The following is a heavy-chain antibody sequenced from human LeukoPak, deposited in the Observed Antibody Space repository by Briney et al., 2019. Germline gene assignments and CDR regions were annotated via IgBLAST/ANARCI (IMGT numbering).Heavy chain of an antibody. V-gene: IGHV3-23*01. CDR1: GFTFRTYG. D-gene: IGHD7-27*01. J-gene: IGHJ2*01. Sequence: GGSLRLSCQASGFTFRTYGMAWVRQAPGKGLEWVSGITGSSTWTYYADSVKGRFTISRDNSNNTLHLQMNSLTAEDTAIYYCARELVSLGTGYFDLWGRGTLVTVSS. CDR2: ITGSSTWT. CDR3: ARELVSLGTGYFDL.